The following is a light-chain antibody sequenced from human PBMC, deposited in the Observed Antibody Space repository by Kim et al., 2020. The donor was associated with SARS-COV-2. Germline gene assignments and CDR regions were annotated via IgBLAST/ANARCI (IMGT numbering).Light chain of an antibody. V-gene: IGKV3-15*01. CDR1: QSISSS. J-gene: IGKJ5*01. Sequence: SLSPGERAPLPCRARQSISSSLAWYQQKPGQAPRVLIYGASARATGIPARFSGSGSGTEFTLTISNLQSEDFAVYYCQQYAYWRAFGQGTRLEIK. CDR3: QQYAYWRA. CDR2: GAS.